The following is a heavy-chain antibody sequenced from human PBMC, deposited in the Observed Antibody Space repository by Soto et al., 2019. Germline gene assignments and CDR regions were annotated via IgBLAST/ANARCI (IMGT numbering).Heavy chain of an antibody. J-gene: IGHJ4*02. CDR3: ARDRVRGSEWLPAPHDY. CDR1: GYTFTSYY. CDR2: INPSGGST. D-gene: IGHD3-3*01. V-gene: IGHV1-46*01. Sequence: ASVKVSCKASGYTFTSYYMHWVGQAPGQGLEWMGIINPSGGSTSYAQKFQGRVTMTRDTSTSTVYMELSRLRSEDTSVYYCARDRVRGSEWLPAPHDYWGQGTLVTVSS.